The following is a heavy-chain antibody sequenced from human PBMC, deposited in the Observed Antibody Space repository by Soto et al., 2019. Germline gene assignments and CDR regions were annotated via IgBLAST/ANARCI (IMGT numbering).Heavy chain of an antibody. CDR2: IDPSDSQT. D-gene: IGHD2-8*01. CDR1: GYSFAGYW. J-gene: IGHJ4*02. Sequence: PGESLKISCKGSGYSFAGYWITWVRQKPGKGLEWMGRIDPSDSQTYYSPSFRGHVTISVTKSITTVFLQWSSLRASDTAMYYCARQIYDSDQGTNLQYYFDSWGQGNPVTVSS. CDR3: ARQIYDSDQGTNLQYYFDS. V-gene: IGHV5-10-1*01.